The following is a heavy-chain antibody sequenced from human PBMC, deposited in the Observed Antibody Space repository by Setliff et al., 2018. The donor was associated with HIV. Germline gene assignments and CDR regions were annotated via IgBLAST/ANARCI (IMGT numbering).Heavy chain of an antibody. D-gene: IGHD6-13*01. CDR1: GFPFSRYW. J-gene: IGHJ4*02. CDR3: AKGARGGIAAAGTDY. CDR2: INNDTTTT. Sequence: SLRLSCAASGFPFSRYWMHWVRQAPGQGLVWVSGINNDTTTTTYADSVKGRFSISRDNAKNTLYLQMNSLRAEDTALYYCAKGARGGIAAAGTDYWGQGTLFTVSS. V-gene: IGHV3-74*01.